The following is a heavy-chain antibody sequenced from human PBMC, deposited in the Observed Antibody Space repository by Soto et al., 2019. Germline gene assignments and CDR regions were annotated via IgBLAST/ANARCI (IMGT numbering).Heavy chain of an antibody. J-gene: IGHJ6*03. CDR3: ARGSWDDVSGHYYMDV. CDR1: GDSVSSHSAG. CDR2: TYYKSKWYY. D-gene: IGHD1-1*01. V-gene: IGHV6-1*01. Sequence: SQTLSLTCDISGDSVSSHSAGWNWIRQTPSRGLEWLGRTYYKSKWYYTYAASVKSRITVSPDTSKNQFSLQLTSVTPEDTAVYYCARGSWDDVSGHYYMDVWDKGTTVTVS.